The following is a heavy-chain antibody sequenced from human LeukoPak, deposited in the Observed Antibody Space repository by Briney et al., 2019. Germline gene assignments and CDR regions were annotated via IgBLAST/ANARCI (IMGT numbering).Heavy chain of an antibody. V-gene: IGHV5-51*01. CDR2: IYPGDSDT. J-gene: IGHJ5*02. CDR3: ARTSGSGSWGNWFDP. Sequence: HGESLKISYKGSGYSFTSYWIGWVRQMPGKGLEWMGIIYPGDSDTRYSPSFQGQVTISADKSISTAYLQWSSLKASDTAMYYCARTSGSGSWGNWFDPWGQGTLVTVSS. D-gene: IGHD3-10*01. CDR1: GYSFTSYW.